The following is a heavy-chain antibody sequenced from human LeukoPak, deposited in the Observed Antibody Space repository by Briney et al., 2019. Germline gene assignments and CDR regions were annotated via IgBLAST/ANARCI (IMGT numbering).Heavy chain of an antibody. Sequence: GGSLRLSCAASEFDFSTYSMAWVRQAPGRGLEWVSAISGTGGDTYYSDSVKGRFTIFRDNSKITLDLQMNSLRAEDTAVFYCAKGDYGGDFRYFDYWGPGTLVTVSS. D-gene: IGHD4-23*01. CDR3: AKGDYGGDFRYFDY. V-gene: IGHV3-23*01. J-gene: IGHJ4*02. CDR2: ISGTGGDT. CDR1: EFDFSTYS.